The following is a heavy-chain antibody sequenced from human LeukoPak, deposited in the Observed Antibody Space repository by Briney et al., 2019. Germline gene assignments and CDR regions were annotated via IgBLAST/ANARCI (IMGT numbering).Heavy chain of an antibody. J-gene: IGHJ4*02. CDR2: IYYSGST. CDR3: VRHHSYCGGGSCYFSNRDY. Sequence: SETLSLTCTVSGGSISSSSYYWGWIRQPPGKGLEWIGSIYYSGSTYYNPSLKSRVTISVDTSKNQFSLKLSSVTAADTAVYYCVRHHSYCGGGSCYFSNRDYWGQGTLVTVSS. CDR1: GGSISSSSYY. D-gene: IGHD2-15*01. V-gene: IGHV4-39*01.